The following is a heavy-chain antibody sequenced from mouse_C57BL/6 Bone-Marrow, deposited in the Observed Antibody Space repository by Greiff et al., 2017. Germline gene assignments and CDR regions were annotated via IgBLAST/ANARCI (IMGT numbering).Heavy chain of an antibody. J-gene: IGHJ2*01. V-gene: IGHV1-64*01. CDR2: INPNSGST. Sequence: VQLQQPGAELVKPGASVKLSCKASGYTFTSYWMHWVKQRPGQGLEWIGMINPNSGSTNYNEKFTSKATLTVDKSSSTAYMQLSSLTSEDSAVYYCASSRRNYFDFWGKGTTLTVSA. CDR3: ASSRRNYFDF. CDR1: GYTFTSYW.